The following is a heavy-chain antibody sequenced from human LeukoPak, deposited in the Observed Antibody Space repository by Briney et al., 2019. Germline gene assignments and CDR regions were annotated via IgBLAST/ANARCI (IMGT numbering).Heavy chain of an antibody. J-gene: IGHJ4*02. CDR1: GFFFSCHA. CDR3: ARDKGSGWSYFDY. D-gene: IGHD6-19*01. V-gene: IGHV3-30-3*01. CDR2: ISYDGSNK. Sequence: GGSLRLSCAASGFFFSCHAFHWVRQAPGKGLEWVAVISYDGSNKYYADSVKGRFTISRDNSKSKLYLQMNSLRAEDTAVYYCARDKGSGWSYFDYWGQGTLVTVSS.